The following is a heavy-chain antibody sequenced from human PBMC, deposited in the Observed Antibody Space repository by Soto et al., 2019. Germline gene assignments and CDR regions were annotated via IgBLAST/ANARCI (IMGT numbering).Heavy chain of an antibody. CDR3: ARAKDKRSVPVD. J-gene: IGHJ4*02. V-gene: IGHV1-18*01. Sequence: ASVKLSCTSSGYTFTSYGISWVRQAPGQGLEWMGWISAYNGNTNYAQKLQGRVTMTTDTSTSTAYMELRSLRSDDTAVYYCARAKDKRSVPVDWGQGNLVTV. CDR1: GYTFTSYG. D-gene: IGHD2-15*01. CDR2: ISAYNGNT.